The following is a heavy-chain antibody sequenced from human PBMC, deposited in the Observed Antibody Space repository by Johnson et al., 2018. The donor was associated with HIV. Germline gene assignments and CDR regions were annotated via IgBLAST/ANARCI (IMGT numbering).Heavy chain of an antibody. Sequence: QVLLVESGGGLVKPGGSLRLSCVASGFTFSDYYMSWIRQAPGKGLEWVSYISSSGSVIYSADSVKGRFTISRDNAKNSLYLQMNSLRADDTVVYYCAGSKDCSGGSCTDGFDIWGQGTMVIVSS. CDR3: AGSKDCSGGSCTDGFDI. J-gene: IGHJ3*02. CDR2: ISSSGSVI. CDR1: GFTFSDYY. V-gene: IGHV3-11*04. D-gene: IGHD2-15*01.